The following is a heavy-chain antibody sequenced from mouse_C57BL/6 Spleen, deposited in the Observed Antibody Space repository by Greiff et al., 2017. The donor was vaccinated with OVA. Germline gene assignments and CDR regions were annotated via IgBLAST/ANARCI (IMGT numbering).Heavy chain of an antibody. CDR2: IYPGDGDT. D-gene: IGHD2-4*01. CDR3: ARKDYDYDWFAY. CDR1: GYAFSSSW. V-gene: IGHV1-82*01. Sequence: QVQLQQSGPELVKPGASVKISCKASGYAFSSSWMNWVKQRPGKGLEWIGRIYPGDGDTNYNGKFKGKATLTADKSSSTAYMQLSSLTSEDSAVDFCARKDYDYDWFAYWGQGTLVTVSA. J-gene: IGHJ3*01.